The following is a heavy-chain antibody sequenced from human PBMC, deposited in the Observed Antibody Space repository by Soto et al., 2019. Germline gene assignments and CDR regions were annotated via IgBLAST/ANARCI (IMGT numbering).Heavy chain of an antibody. CDR3: ARGGHVVVVTAALDY. CDR2: VNPSGGHT. Sequence: QVQLVQSGAEVKKPGASVKVSCKASGDTFTDYYIHWVRQAPGQGLEWMGTVNPSGGHTTYAQNLLGRMTMTRDTSTSTLYMGLTSLTSADTAVYYCARGGHVVVVTAALDYWGQGPLVTVSS. CDR1: GDTFTDYY. J-gene: IGHJ4*02. D-gene: IGHD2-21*02. V-gene: IGHV1-46*04.